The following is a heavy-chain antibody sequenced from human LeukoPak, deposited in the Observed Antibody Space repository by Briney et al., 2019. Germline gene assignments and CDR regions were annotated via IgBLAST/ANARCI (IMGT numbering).Heavy chain of an antibody. J-gene: IGHJ3*02. D-gene: IGHD5-18*01. Sequence: GASVKVSCKASGYNFRNYGIGWVRQAPRQGLEWMGWITAGNGNTNYAQKVQGRVTMTTDTSTSTAYMELRSLRSDVTAMYFCARDSARGYSYGYNAFDIWGQGTMVTVSS. CDR2: ITAGNGNT. CDR3: ARDSARGYSYGYNAFDI. CDR1: GYNFRNYG. V-gene: IGHV1-18*01.